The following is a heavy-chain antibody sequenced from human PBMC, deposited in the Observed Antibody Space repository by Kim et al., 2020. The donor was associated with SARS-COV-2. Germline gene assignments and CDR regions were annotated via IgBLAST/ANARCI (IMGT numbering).Heavy chain of an antibody. CDR2: GST. J-gene: IGHJ4*02. V-gene: IGHV4-59*01. CDR3: ASLLSYFDY. Sequence: GSTNYNPSLKSRVTISVDTSKNQFSLKLSSVTAADTAVYYCASLLSYFDYWGQGTLVTVSS.